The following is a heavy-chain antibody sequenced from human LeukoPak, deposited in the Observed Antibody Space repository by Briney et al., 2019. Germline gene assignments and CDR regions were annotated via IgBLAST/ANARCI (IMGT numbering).Heavy chain of an antibody. D-gene: IGHD3-10*01. V-gene: IGHV1-8*02. CDR3: ARGHNYGSGESVARAY. J-gene: IGHJ4*02. CDR1: GYTFNNFD. Sequence: ASVKVSCKASGYTFNNFDIDWIRQAPGQGLEWMGSMTPKSGDTDLAQKFQGRVTMTRDTSLNTAYLAVSSLTSDDTAVYYCARGHNYGSGESVARAYWGQGTLVIVSS. CDR2: MTPKSGDT.